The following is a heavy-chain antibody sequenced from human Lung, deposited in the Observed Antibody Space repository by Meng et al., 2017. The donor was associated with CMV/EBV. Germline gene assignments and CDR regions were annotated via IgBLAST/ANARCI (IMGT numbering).Heavy chain of an antibody. D-gene: IGHD1-1*01. J-gene: IGHJ5*02. Sequence: SXXVSXXASGGTFSGYFISWVRQAPGQGLEWMGRIITILDVPNYGQKFQGRVTITADKSTSTAYMELSSLRSDDTASYYCARQRGGENVGWFDPWGQGTLVTVSS. CDR3: ARQRGGENVGWFDP. CDR2: IITILDVP. CDR1: GGTFSGYF. V-gene: IGHV1-69*02.